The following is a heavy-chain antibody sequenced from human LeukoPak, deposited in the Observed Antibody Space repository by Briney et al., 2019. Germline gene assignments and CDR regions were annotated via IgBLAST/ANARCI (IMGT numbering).Heavy chain of an antibody. CDR1: GGSISSSSYY. J-gene: IGHJ4*02. CDR3: ARLPSLYYYGSGPFYYFDY. V-gene: IGHV4-39*01. Sequence: PSETLSLTCTVSGGSISSSSYYWGWIRQPPGKGLEWIGSIYYSGSTYYNPSLKSRVTISVDTSKNQFSLKLSSVTAADTAVYYCARLPSLYYYGSGPFYYFDYWGQGTLVTVSS. D-gene: IGHD3-10*01. CDR2: IYYSGST.